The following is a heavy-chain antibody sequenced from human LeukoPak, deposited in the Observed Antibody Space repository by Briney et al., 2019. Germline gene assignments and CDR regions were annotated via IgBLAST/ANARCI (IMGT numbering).Heavy chain of an antibody. J-gene: IGHJ3*02. D-gene: IGHD3/OR15-3a*01. CDR3: ARDWGATGAFDI. CDR2: FGPEDGET. CDR1: GYTLTELS. V-gene: IGHV1-24*01. Sequence: ASVKVSCKVSGYTLTELSMHWVRQAPGKGLEWMGGFGPEDGETIYAQKFQGRVTMTEDTSTDTAYMELSSLRSEDTAVYYCARDWGATGAFDIWGQGTMVTVSS.